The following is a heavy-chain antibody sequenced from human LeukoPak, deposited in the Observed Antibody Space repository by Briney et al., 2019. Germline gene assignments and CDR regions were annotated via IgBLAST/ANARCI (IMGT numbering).Heavy chain of an antibody. CDR2: INGYNGNT. J-gene: IGHJ4*02. D-gene: IGHD6-19*01. CDR1: GYTFTGYY. V-gene: IGHV1-18*04. CDR3: ARHSSDWEFDY. Sequence: ASVKVSCKASGYTFTGYYMHWVRQAPGQGLEWMGWINGYNGNTNYAQRLQGRVTMTTDTSTSTAYMELRSLRSDDTAVYYCARHSSDWEFDYWGQGTLVTVSS.